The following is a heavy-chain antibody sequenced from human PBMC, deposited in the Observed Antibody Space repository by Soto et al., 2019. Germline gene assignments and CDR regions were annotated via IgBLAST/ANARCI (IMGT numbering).Heavy chain of an antibody. CDR3: ARANDYGDSADY. J-gene: IGHJ4*02. Sequence: QVQLVQSGAEVKKPGSSVKVSCKASGGTFSSYAISWVRQAPGQGLEWMGGIIPIFGTANYAQKFQGRVTISADESTRTADMALGSLRSEDTAVYYCARANDYGDSADYGGQGTLVTVSS. V-gene: IGHV1-69*12. CDR1: GGTFSSYA. CDR2: IIPIFGTA. D-gene: IGHD4-17*01.